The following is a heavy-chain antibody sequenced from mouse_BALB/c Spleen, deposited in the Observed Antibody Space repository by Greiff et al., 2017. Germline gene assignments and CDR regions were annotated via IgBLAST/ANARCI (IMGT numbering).Heavy chain of an antibody. CDR1: GFSLTSYG. V-gene: IGHV2-9*02. CDR2: IWAGGST. J-gene: IGHJ3*01. Sequence: VKLMESGPGLVAPSQSLSITCTVSGFSLTSYGVHWVRQPPGKGLEWLGVIWAGGSTNYNSALMSRLSISKDNSKSQVFLKMNSLQTDDTAMYYCARDRYDVSSFAYWGQGTLVTVSA. CDR3: ARDRYDVSSFAY. D-gene: IGHD2-14*01.